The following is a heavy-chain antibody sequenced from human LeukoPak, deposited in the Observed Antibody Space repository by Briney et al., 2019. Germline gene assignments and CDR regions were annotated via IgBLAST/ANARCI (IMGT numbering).Heavy chain of an antibody. Sequence: GGPPRLSCTASGFNFSNYWMHWVRQAPGKGLVWVSRLNTGGNSTIYADSVKGRFIISRDNAKSTLYLQMNSLRADDTGVYYCTREGAYDSGTYGAGDYWGQGTLVTVSS. V-gene: IGHV3-74*01. CDR3: TREGAYDSGTYGAGDY. D-gene: IGHD3-10*01. CDR2: LNTGGNST. J-gene: IGHJ4*02. CDR1: GFNFSNYW.